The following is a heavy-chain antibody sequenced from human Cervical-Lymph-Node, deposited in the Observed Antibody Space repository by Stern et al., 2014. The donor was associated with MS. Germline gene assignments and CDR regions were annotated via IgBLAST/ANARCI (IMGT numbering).Heavy chain of an antibody. CDR3: ARDPSRFAEYGYFDY. D-gene: IGHD4-17*01. CDR1: GFSFSSFS. J-gene: IGHJ4*02. CDR2: ISYDGSPK. Sequence: QVQLVESGGGVVQPGGSLRLSCAVSGFSFSSFSFAWVRQAPGKGLEWVAIISYDGSPKLYADSVKGRFSISRDNSKNTVYLQMDSLRTEDTAVYYCARDPSRFAEYGYFDYWGQGTVVPVSS. V-gene: IGHV3-30-3*01.